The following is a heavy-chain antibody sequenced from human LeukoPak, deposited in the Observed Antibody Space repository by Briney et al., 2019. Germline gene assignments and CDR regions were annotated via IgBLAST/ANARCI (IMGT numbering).Heavy chain of an antibody. J-gene: IGHJ6*03. V-gene: IGHV4-59*01. Sequence: SETLSLTFTVSGGSISSYYWSWIRQPPGKGLEWIGYIYYSGSTNYNPSLKNRVTISVDTSKNQFSLKLSSVTAADTAVYYCARASSGCSGGYCYLYYMDVWGKGTTVTVSS. CDR2: IYYSGST. CDR3: ARASSGCSGGYCYLYYMDV. D-gene: IGHD2-15*01. CDR1: GGSISSYY.